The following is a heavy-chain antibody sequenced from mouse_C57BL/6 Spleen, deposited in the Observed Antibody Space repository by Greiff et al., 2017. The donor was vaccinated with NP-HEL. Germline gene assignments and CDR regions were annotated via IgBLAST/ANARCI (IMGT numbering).Heavy chain of an antibody. D-gene: IGHD4-1*01. CDR3: TRSELTGRFLFAY. J-gene: IGHJ3*01. V-gene: IGHV1-5*01. CDR1: GYTFTSYW. Sequence: EVQLQQSGTVLARPGASVKMSCKTSGYTFTSYWMHWVKQRPGQGLEWIGAIYPGNSDTSYNQKFKGKAKLTAVTSASTAYMELSSLTNEDSAVYYCTRSELTGRFLFAYWGQGTLVTVSA. CDR2: IYPGNSDT.